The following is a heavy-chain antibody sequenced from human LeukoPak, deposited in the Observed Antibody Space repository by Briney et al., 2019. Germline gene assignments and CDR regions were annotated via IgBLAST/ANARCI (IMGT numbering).Heavy chain of an antibody. CDR1: GFTFSSYE. CDR2: ISSSGSTI. D-gene: IGHD2-15*01. CDR3: ARPVVAATTPDTFDI. J-gene: IGHJ3*02. Sequence: GGSLRLSCAASGFTFSSYEMNWVRQAPGKGLEWVSYISSSGSTIYYADSVKGRFTISRDNAKNSLYLQMNSLRAEDTAVYYCARPVVAATTPDTFDIWGQGTMVTVSS. V-gene: IGHV3-48*03.